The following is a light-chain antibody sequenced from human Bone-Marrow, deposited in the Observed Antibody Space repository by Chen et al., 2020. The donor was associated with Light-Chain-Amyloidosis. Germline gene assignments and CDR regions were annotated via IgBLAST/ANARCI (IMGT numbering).Light chain of an antibody. CDR1: SLRSYY. J-gene: IGLJ2*01. CDR2: GKN. CDR3: NSRDSSGNHVV. V-gene: IGLV3-19*01. Sequence: SSELTQDHAVSVALGQTVRITCQGDSLRSYYASWYQQKPGQAPVLVIYGKNNRPSGIPDRFSGSSSGNTASVTITGAQAEDEADYYCNSRDSSGNHVVFGGGTKLTVL.